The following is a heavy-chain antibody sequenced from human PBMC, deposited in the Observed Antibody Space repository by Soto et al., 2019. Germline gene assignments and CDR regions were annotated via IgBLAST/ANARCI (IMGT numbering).Heavy chain of an antibody. Sequence: ASVKVSCKASGYTFTGYYMHWVRQAPGQGLEWMGWINPNSGGTNYAQKFQGRVTMTRDTSISTAYMELSRLRSDDTAVYYCARDILRFLEWSADEDYGDGWGQGTTVTVSS. J-gene: IGHJ6*02. CDR2: INPNSGGT. CDR1: GYTFTGYY. CDR3: ARDILRFLEWSADEDYGDG. D-gene: IGHD3-3*01. V-gene: IGHV1-2*02.